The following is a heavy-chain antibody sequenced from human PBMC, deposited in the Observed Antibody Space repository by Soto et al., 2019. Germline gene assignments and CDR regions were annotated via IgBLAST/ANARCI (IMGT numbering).Heavy chain of an antibody. J-gene: IGHJ4*02. V-gene: IGHV3-23*01. Sequence: EVQLLESGGGLVQPGGSLRLSCAASGFTFSSYAMNWVRQAPGKGLEWVSVISGSDSSTYYADSVKGRFTISRDNSKNTLNLQMNSLRAEDTAVYYCARRSSSWYFDYWGQGTLVTVSS. CDR2: ISGSDSST. D-gene: IGHD6-13*01. CDR3: ARRSSSWYFDY. CDR1: GFTFSSYA.